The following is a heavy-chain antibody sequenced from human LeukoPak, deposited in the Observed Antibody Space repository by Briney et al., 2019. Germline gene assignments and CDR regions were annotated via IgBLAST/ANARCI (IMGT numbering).Heavy chain of an antibody. D-gene: IGHD3-22*01. V-gene: IGHV3-30*02. J-gene: IGHJ4*02. CDR2: IRADGSNK. CDR3: AKDFSVYYYDSRVLDY. CDR1: GFTFDDYA. Sequence: GRSLRLSCAASGFTFDDYAMHWVRQAPGKGLEWVAFIRADGSNKYYADSVKGRFTISRDNSKNTLYLQMNSLRPEDTAVYYCAKDFSVYYYDSRVLDYWGQGTLVTVSS.